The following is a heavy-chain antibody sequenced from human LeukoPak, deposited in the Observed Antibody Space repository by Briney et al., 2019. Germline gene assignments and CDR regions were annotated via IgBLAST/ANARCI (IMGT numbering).Heavy chain of an antibody. CDR2: IYYSGST. J-gene: IGHJ5*02. V-gene: IGHV4-39*01. CDR3: ARQKLLRVNWFDP. CDR1: GGSIGSSSYY. Sequence: NPSETLSLTCTVSGGSIGSSSYYWGWIRQPPGRGLEWIGSIYYSGSTYYNPSLKSRVTISVDTSKNQFSLKLSSVTAADTAVYYCARQKLLRVNWFDPWGQGTLVTVSS. D-gene: IGHD2-15*01.